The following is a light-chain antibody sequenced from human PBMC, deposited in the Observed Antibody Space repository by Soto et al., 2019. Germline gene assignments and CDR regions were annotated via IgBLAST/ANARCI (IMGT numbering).Light chain of an antibody. J-gene: IGKJ2*01. CDR1: QSVSSSY. CDR2: GAS. Sequence: EIVLTQSPGTLSLSPGERATLSCRASQSVSSSYLAWYQQKPGQAPRLLIYGASSRATGLPDRFSGSGSGTAFTLNISRLESEDFAVYYCQQYGSSPPNTFGQGTKLEIK. CDR3: QQYGSSPPNT. V-gene: IGKV3-20*01.